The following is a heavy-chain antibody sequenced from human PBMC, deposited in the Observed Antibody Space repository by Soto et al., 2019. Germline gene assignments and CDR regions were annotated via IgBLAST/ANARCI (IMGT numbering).Heavy chain of an antibody. Sequence: QITLKESGPTLVKPTQTLTLTCTFSGFSLSTNGVGVGWIRQPPGKALEWLVFIYWDDDKRYSPSLNSRLTITKDNSKNQVVLTMTNMDPVDTATYYCAHRAVPPNQYNWNGGHFDYWGQGILVTVSS. D-gene: IGHD1-20*01. J-gene: IGHJ4*02. CDR1: GFSLSTNGVG. V-gene: IGHV2-5*02. CDR2: IYWDDDK. CDR3: AHRAVPPNQYNWNGGHFDY.